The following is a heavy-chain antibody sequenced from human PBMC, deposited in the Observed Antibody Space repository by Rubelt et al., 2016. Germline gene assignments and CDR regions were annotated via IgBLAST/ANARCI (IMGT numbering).Heavy chain of an antibody. D-gene: IGHD3-16*02. CDR1: GGSISSYY. J-gene: IGHJ4*02. CDR2: IYYSGST. CDR3: ARQGLRLGELSLYREIDY. V-gene: IGHV4-59*08. Sequence: WLTCTVSGGSISSYYWSWIRQPPGKGLEWIGYIYYSGSTNYNPSLKSRVTISVDTSKNQFSLKLSSVTAADTAVYYCARQGLRLGELSLYREIDYWGQGTLVTVSS.